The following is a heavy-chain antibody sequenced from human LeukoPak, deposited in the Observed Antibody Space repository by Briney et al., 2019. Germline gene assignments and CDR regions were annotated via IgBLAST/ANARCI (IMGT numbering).Heavy chain of an antibody. CDR2: IYPGDSDT. Sequence: GESLKISCKGSGYSFTSYWIGWVRQMPGKGLEWMGIIYPGDSDTRYSPSFQGQVTISADKSISTAYLQWSSLKASDTAMYYCARLSGYCSGGSCRNWFDPLGQGTLVTVSS. CDR3: ARLSGYCSGGSCRNWFDP. CDR1: GYSFTSYW. J-gene: IGHJ5*02. V-gene: IGHV5-51*01. D-gene: IGHD2-15*01.